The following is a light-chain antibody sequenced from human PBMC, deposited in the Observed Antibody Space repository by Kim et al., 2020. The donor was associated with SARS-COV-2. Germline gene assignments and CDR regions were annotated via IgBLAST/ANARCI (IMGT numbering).Light chain of an antibody. Sequence: RVTISCTGSPSNLGAGLGVHWFQQLPGTAPKLLIHDNTNRPSGVPDRFTGSKSGTSASLVISGLQTEDEADYYCQSYDTSLRAWVFGGGTKVTVL. CDR2: DNT. V-gene: IGLV1-40*01. CDR3: QSYDTSLRAWV. J-gene: IGLJ3*02. CDR1: PSNLGAGLG.